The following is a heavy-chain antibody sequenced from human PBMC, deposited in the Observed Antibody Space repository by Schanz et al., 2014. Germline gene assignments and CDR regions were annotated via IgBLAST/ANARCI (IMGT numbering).Heavy chain of an antibody. V-gene: IGHV4-34*06. CDR2: ISYSGST. CDR3: ALREKPYGPFAS. J-gene: IGHJ4*02. CDR1: GGSFSGYY. D-gene: IGHD3-10*01. Sequence: QVQLQQWGAGLLKPSETLSLTCGVFGGSFSGYYWSWIRQHPGKGLEWIGFISYSGSTYYNPSLKSRVTISVDRSKNQFSLRLDSVTAADTAVYYCALREKPYGPFASWGQGALVTVSS.